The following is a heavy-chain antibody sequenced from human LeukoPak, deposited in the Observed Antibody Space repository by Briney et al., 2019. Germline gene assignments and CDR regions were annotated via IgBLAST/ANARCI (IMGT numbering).Heavy chain of an antibody. CDR1: GGSINTPNYY. CDR3: AISAPRRTSHSNAFDI. D-gene: IGHD2-2*01. J-gene: IGHJ3*02. V-gene: IGHV4-39*07. CDR2: IFYSGGT. Sequence: SETLSLTCTVSGGSINTPNYYWGWIRQTPGKGLEWIGNIFYSGGTYYSPSLTSRVTISLDTSRNQFSLKLNSVTAADTAVYYCAISAPRRTSHSNAFDIWGQGTMVTVSS.